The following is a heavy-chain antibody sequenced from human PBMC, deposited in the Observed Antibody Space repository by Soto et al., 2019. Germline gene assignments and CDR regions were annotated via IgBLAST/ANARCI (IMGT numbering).Heavy chain of an antibody. CDR3: ARDFTDSSGPTLGMGV. J-gene: IGHJ6*02. Sequence: SETLSLTCTVSGGSISSGGYYWIWIRQHPGKGLEWIGYIYYSGSTYYNPSLKSRVTISVDTSKSQFSLKLSSVTAADTAVYYCARDFTDSSGPTLGMGVWGQGTTVTVSS. CDR1: GGSISSGGYY. CDR2: IYYSGST. D-gene: IGHD6-19*01. V-gene: IGHV4-31*03.